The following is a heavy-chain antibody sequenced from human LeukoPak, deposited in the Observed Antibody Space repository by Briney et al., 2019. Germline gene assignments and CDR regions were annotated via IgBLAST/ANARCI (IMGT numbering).Heavy chain of an antibody. J-gene: IGHJ4*02. Sequence: PGGSERLSCAASGFTVSSNYMSCVRQAPGKGPEWVSVIYSGGSTYYADSVKGRFTISRDNSKNTLYLQMNSLRAEDTAVYYCARGKVGAVLTFDYWGQGTLVTVSS. D-gene: IGHD1-26*01. V-gene: IGHV3-66*01. CDR2: IYSGGST. CDR1: GFTVSSNY. CDR3: ARGKVGAVLTFDY.